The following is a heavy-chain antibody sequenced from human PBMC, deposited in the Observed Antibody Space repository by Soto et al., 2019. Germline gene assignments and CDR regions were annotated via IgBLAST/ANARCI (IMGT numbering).Heavy chain of an antibody. CDR2: IYYSGST. D-gene: IGHD2-2*01. V-gene: IGHV4-31*03. CDR1: GGSISSGGYY. J-gene: IGHJ5*02. Sequence: PSETLSLTCTVSGGSISSGGYYWSWIRQHPGKGLEWIGYIYYSGSTYYNPSLKSRVTISVDTSKNQFSLKLSSVTAADTAVYYCAREFSFGVGYCISTSCPLGWFDPWGQGTLVTVSS. CDR3: AREFSFGVGYCISTSCPLGWFDP.